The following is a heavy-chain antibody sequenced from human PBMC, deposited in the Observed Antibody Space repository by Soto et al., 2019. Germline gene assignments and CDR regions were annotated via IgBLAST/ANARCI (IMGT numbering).Heavy chain of an antibody. Sequence: PVGSLRLSCVASGFDFSDFHISWVRQAPGKGLEWISYISSSLGHTDYAESVKGRFTISRDNAKSSVFLEMSDLRSDDTAVYYCAANWNFGLNFWGRGTLVTVSS. J-gene: IGHJ4*02. D-gene: IGHD1-1*01. CDR1: GFDFSDFH. V-gene: IGHV3-11*03. CDR2: ISSSLGHT. CDR3: AANWNFGLNF.